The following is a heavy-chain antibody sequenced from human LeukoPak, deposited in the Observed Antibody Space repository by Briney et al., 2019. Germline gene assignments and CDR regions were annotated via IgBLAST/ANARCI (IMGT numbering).Heavy chain of an antibody. Sequence: GGSLRLSCAASGFTFSSYWMHWVRQAPGKGLEWVSSISSSSYIYYADSVKGRFTISRDNAKNSLYLQMNSLRAEDTAVYYCARGTSSGWHFDYWGQGTLVTVSS. CDR1: GFTFSSYW. V-gene: IGHV3-21*01. J-gene: IGHJ4*02. CDR3: ARGTSSGWHFDY. CDR2: ISSSSYI. D-gene: IGHD6-19*01.